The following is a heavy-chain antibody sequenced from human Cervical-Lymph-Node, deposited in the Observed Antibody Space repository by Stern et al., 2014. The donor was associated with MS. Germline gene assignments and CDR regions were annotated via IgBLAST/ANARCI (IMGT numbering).Heavy chain of an antibody. CDR1: GGTFSSYA. V-gene: IGHV1-69*01. D-gene: IGHD1-26*01. J-gene: IGHJ6*02. CDR2: ITSIFGTA. Sequence: QVQLVQSGGEVKKPGSSVKVSCKASGGTFSSYAISWVRQAPGQGLEWVGGITSIFGTANYAQQVQGRVPITTDESTSTAYMELSSLRSEDTAVYYCARGELKEGLVRGIDVWGQGTTVTVSS. CDR3: ARGELKEGLVRGIDV.